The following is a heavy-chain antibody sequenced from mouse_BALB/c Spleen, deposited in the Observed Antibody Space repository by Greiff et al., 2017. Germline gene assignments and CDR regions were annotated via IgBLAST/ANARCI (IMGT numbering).Heavy chain of an antibody. D-gene: IGHD2-14*01. Sequence: EVKLVESGGDLVKPGGSLKLSCAASGFTFSSYGMSWVRQTPDKRLEWVATISSGGSYTYYPDSVKGRFTISRDNAKNTLYLQMSSRKSEDTAMYYCARGGDRDAMDYWGQGTSVTVSS. CDR1: GFTFSSYG. J-gene: IGHJ4*01. V-gene: IGHV5-6*01. CDR2: ISSGGSYT. CDR3: ARGGDRDAMDY.